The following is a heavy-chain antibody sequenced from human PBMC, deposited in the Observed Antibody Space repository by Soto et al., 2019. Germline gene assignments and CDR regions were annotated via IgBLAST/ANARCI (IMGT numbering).Heavy chain of an antibody. Sequence: QVQLVQSGGEGKRPGASVKVCCKTSGHTFSNYGITWVRQAPGQTLERLGWISLYSDGTYYAQKFQGRVSMSKDTSTTTAYMETRCLRSDDTAVYNWARVVPGAEAWCGPWGQGTLVTVSS. V-gene: IGHV1-18*01. J-gene: IGHJ5*02. CDR3: ARVVPGAEAWCGP. D-gene: IGHD2-2*01. CDR1: GHTFSNYG. CDR2: ISLYSDGT.